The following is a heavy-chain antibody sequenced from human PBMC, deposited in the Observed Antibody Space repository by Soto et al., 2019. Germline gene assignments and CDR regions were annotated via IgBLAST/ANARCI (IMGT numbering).Heavy chain of an antibody. CDR2: ISAYNGNT. V-gene: IGHV1-18*01. CDR3: AREHSSGWYGSNDAFDI. J-gene: IGHJ3*02. Sequence: ASVKVSCKASGYTFTSYGISWVRQAPGQGLEWMGWISAYNGNTNYAQKLQGRVTMTTDTSTSTAYMELRSLRSDDTAVYYCAREHSSGWYGSNDAFDIWGQGTMVTVSS. D-gene: IGHD6-19*01. CDR1: GYTFTSYG.